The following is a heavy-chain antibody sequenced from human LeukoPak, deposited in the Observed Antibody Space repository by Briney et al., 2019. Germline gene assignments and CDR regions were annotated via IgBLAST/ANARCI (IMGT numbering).Heavy chain of an antibody. D-gene: IGHD1-26*01. CDR2: ITTSGTNT. CDR3: VVHSATSCY. CDR1: GFTFSSYE. V-gene: IGHV3-48*03. Sequence: GGSLRLSCATSGFTFSSYEMNWVRQAPGKGLEWISYITTSGTNTYYADSVKGRFTISRDNDKTALSRQMNSLRAEDTAVYYCVVHSATSCYWGQGTLVTVSS. J-gene: IGHJ4*02.